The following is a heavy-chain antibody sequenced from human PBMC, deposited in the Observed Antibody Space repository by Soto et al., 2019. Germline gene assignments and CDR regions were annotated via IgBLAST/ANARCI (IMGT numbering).Heavy chain of an antibody. J-gene: IGHJ6*02. CDR3: ASSIAAAGRTYYYYYYGMDV. Sequence: SDTLSLTCTVSGVSICRSSYYWGWLRQPPGQGLEWIGSIYYSGSTYYNPSLKSRVTISVDTSKNQFSLKLSSVTAADTAVYYCASSIAAAGRTYYYYYYGMDVWGQGTTVT. CDR1: GVSICRSSYY. CDR2: IYYSGST. D-gene: IGHD6-13*01. V-gene: IGHV4-39*01.